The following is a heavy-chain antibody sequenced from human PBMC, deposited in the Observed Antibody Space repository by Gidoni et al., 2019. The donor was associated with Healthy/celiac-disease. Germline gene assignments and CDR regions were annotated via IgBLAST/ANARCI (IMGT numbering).Heavy chain of an antibody. CDR3: AKESAADYGMDV. D-gene: IGHD6-13*01. CDR2: ISYDGINK. V-gene: IGHV3-30*18. CDR1: GFTFSSYG. J-gene: IGHJ6*02. Sequence: QVQMVESGGGGVQPGRSRRRPCAAAGFTFSSYGMHWVRQAPGKGLEGVSVISYDGINKYYADSVKGRFTISRDNSKNTLYLQMNSLRAEDTAVYYCAKESAADYGMDVWGQVTTVTVSS.